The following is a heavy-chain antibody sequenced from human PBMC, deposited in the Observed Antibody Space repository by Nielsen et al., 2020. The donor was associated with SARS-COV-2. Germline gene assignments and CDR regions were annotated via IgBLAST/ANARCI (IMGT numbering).Heavy chain of an antibody. CDR2: INTSTGKP. J-gene: IGHJ6*02. CDR3: ARDNFGSGGTASYGMDV. CDR1: GYRFTRYA. V-gene: IGHV7-4-1*02. Sequence: ASVKVSCKASGYRFTRYALNWVRQAPGEGPEWMGWINTSTGKPTYVQAFTGRFVFSLDTSVSTAYLQISSLKAEDSAVYYCARDNFGSGGTASYGMDVWGQGTTVTVSS. D-gene: IGHD3-10*01.